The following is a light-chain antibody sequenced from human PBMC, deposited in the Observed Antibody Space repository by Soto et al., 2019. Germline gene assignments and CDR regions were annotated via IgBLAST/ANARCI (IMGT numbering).Light chain of an antibody. CDR1: QSISTN. V-gene: IGKV1-39*01. CDR3: QQSYSTPLT. CDR2: VAS. J-gene: IGKJ4*01. Sequence: DIQMTQSPSSLSASVGDRVTITCRASQSISTNLNWYQQKPGKVPELLIYVASSLRTGVPSRFSGSGSGTDFTLTIGSLQPEDFATYYCQQSYSTPLTFGGGTKVEIK.